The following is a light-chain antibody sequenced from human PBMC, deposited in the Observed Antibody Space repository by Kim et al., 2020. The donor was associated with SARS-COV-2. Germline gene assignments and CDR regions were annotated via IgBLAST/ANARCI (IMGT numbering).Light chain of an antibody. V-gene: IGLV10-54*01. J-gene: IGLJ3*02. CDR1: SKDVGNEG. CDR3: SSWDSSLSAWV. CDR2: RNN. Sequence: RTAHRNGSGTSKDVGNEGATWRQQHQGHPPKLLPSRNNNRPPGISERFSASRSGDTASLTMTGLQPEDEADYYCSSWDSSLSAWVFGGGTQLTVL.